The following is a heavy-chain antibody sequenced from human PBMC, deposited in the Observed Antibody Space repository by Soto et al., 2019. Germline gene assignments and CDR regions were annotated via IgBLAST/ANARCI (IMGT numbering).Heavy chain of an antibody. Sequence: QVQLQQWGAGLLKPSETLSLTCAVYGGSFSGYYRSWIRQPPGKGLEWIGEINHSGSTNYNPSLKSRVTISVDTSKNQFSLKLSSVTAADTAVYYCARGRGRLWFDPWGQGTLVTVSS. CDR3: ARGRGRLWFDP. CDR1: GGSFSGYY. CDR2: INHSGST. J-gene: IGHJ5*02. D-gene: IGHD3-10*01. V-gene: IGHV4-34*01.